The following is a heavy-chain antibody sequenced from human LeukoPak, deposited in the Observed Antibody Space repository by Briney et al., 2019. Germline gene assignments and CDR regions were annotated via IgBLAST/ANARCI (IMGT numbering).Heavy chain of an antibody. Sequence: GGSLRLSCAASGFTFSSSGMHWVRQAPGKGLEWVSSIGGSGVNTYHADSVKGRFTISRDNSKNTLYLQMNSLRAEDTAVYYCAKIGSYFDYWGQGILVTVSS. CDR1: GFTFSSSG. CDR3: AKIGSYFDY. D-gene: IGHD3-10*01. J-gene: IGHJ4*02. CDR2: IGGSGVNT. V-gene: IGHV3-23*01.